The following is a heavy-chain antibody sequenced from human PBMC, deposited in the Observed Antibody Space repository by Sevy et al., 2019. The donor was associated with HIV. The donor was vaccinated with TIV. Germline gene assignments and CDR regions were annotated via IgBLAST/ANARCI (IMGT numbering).Heavy chain of an antibody. D-gene: IGHD3-10*01. CDR2: ISSSGSSI. V-gene: IGHV3-48*03. CDR1: GFTFSTYE. J-gene: IGHJ4*02. CDR3: ARDRGSWYYGSGSYFDY. Sequence: GGSLRLSCAASGFTFSTYEMNWVRQAPGKGLEWFSYISSSGSSIYYADSVKGRFTISRDNAKNSLYLQMNNLRAEDTAVYYCARDRGSWYYGSGSYFDYWGQGTLVTVSS.